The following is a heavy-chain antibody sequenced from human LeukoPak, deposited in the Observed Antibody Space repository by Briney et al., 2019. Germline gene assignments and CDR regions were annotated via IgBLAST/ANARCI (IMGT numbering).Heavy chain of an antibody. CDR3: ARDVLVYAIRQGGDDY. J-gene: IGHJ4*02. Sequence: SETLSLTCAVSGYSISSGYYWGWIRQPPGKGLEWIGSIYHSGSTYYNPSLKSRVTISVDTSKNQFSLKLSSVTSADTALYYCARDVLVYAIRQGGDDYWGQGTLVTVSS. CDR1: GYSISSGYY. D-gene: IGHD2-8*01. V-gene: IGHV4-38-2*02. CDR2: IYHSGST.